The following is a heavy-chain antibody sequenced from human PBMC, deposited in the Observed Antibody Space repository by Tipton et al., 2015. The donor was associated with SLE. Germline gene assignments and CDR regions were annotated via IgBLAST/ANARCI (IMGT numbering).Heavy chain of an antibody. CDR1: GITFSSYG. CDR2: IWYDGSDK. D-gene: IGHD3-9*01. CDR3: ASSGYDLLPGYHRLGAFQI. V-gene: IGHV3-33*01. J-gene: IGHJ3*02. Sequence: SLRLSCAASGITFSSYGMHWVRQAPGKGLEWVAVIWYDGSDKYYADSVRGRFTISRDNSKNTLYLQMNSLRAEDTAVYYCASSGYDLLPGYHRLGAFQIWGPGTLVSVSS.